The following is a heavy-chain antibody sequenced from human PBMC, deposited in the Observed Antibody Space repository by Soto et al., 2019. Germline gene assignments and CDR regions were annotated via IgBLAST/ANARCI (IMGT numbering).Heavy chain of an antibody. V-gene: IGHV1-2*02. CDR3: ASPSGVGGSLLFDY. CDR1: GYTFTGYY. D-gene: IGHD1-26*01. Sequence: QVQLVQSGAEVKKPGASVKVSCKASGYTFTGYYMHWVRQAPGQGLEWMGWINPNSGGTNYPQKFQGRVTMTRDTSISTAYMELSRLRSDDTAVYYCASPSGVGGSLLFDYWGQGTLVTVSS. CDR2: INPNSGGT. J-gene: IGHJ4*02.